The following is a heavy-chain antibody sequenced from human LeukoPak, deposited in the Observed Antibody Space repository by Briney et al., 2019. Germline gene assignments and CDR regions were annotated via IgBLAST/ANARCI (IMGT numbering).Heavy chain of an antibody. CDR2: ISTNGGTT. CDR1: GFTFSNYA. D-gene: IGHD2-15*01. V-gene: IGHV3-64*01. J-gene: IGHJ4*02. Sequence: GGSLRLSCAASGFTFSNYAMHWVRQAPGKGLEYVSAISTNGGTTYYANSAKGRFTISRDNSKNTLYLQMGSLTTEDMAVYYCARGRGSSAKDYWGQGTLVTVSS. CDR3: ARGRGSSAKDY.